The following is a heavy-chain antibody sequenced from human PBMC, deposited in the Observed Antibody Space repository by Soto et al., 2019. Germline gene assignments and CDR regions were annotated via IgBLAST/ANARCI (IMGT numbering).Heavy chain of an antibody. CDR1: GFTFSSYE. CDR2: ISSSGSTI. V-gene: IGHV3-48*03. Sequence: EVQLVESGGGLVQPGGSLRLSCAASGFTFSSYEMNWVRQAPGKGLEWVSYISSSGSTIYYADSVKGRFTISRDNAKNSLYLQMNSLRAEDTAVYYCARYKAGDFWSENYPHWGQGTLVTVSS. J-gene: IGHJ4*02. D-gene: IGHD3-3*01. CDR3: ARYKAGDFWSENYPH.